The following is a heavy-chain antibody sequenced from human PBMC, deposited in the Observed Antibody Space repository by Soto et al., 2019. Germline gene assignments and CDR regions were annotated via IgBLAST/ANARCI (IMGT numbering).Heavy chain of an antibody. CDR1: GFTFSSYG. D-gene: IGHD6-19*01. Sequence: LRLSCAASGFTFSSYGMHWVRQAPGKGLEWVAVIWYDGSNKYYADSVKGRFTISRDNSKNTLYLQMNSLRAEDTAVYYCARDRIAVAGTSYYYYYGMDVWGQGTTVTVSS. CDR3: ARDRIAVAGTSYYYYYGMDV. J-gene: IGHJ6*02. V-gene: IGHV3-33*01. CDR2: IWYDGSNK.